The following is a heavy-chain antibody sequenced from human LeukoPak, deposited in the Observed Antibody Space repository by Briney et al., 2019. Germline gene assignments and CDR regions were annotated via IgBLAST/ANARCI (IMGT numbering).Heavy chain of an antibody. CDR1: GYTFTSYA. CDR2: INTNTGNP. Sequence: ASVKVSRKASGYTFTSYAMNWVRQAPGQGLEWMGWINTNTGNPTYAQGFTGRFVFSLDTSVSTAYLQISSLKAEDTAVYYCAREGRDGYNYAFDIWGQGTMVTVSS. D-gene: IGHD5-24*01. J-gene: IGHJ3*02. V-gene: IGHV7-4-1*02. CDR3: AREGRDGYNYAFDI.